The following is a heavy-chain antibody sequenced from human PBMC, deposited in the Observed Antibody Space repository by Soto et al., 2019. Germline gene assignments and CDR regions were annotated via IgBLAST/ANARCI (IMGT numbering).Heavy chain of an antibody. J-gene: IGHJ4*02. CDR3: ARGRTGTQPVDY. V-gene: IGHV1-69*13. CDR1: GGTFSSYA. Sequence: SVKVSCKASGGTFSSYAISWVRQAPGQGLEWMGGIIPIFGTANYAQKFQGRVTITADESTSTAYMELSSLRSEDTAVYYCARGRTGTQPVDYWGQGTLVTVSS. D-gene: IGHD1-1*01. CDR2: IIPIFGTA.